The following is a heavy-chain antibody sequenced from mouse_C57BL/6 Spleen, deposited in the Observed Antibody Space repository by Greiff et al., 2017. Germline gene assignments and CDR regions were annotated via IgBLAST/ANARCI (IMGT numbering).Heavy chain of an antibody. D-gene: IGHD1-1*01. CDR2: IDPSDSYT. J-gene: IGHJ2*01. CDR3: ARWGLFITTVVADY. CDR1: GYTFTSYW. V-gene: IGHV1-50*01. Sequence: QVQLQQPGAELVKPGASVKLSCKASGYTFTSYWMQWVKQRPGQGLEWIGEIDPSDSYTNYNQKFKGKATLTVDTSSSTAYMQLSSLTSEDSAVYYSARWGLFITTVVADYWGQGTTLTVSS.